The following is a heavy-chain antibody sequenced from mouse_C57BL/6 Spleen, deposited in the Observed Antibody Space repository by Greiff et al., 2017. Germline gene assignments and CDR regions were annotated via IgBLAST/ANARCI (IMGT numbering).Heavy chain of an antibody. J-gene: IGHJ2*01. CDR2: ILPGSGST. CDR3: ADGYPYFDY. D-gene: IGHD2-3*01. Sequence: VQLQQSGAELMKPGASVMLSCKATGYTFTGYWIEWVKQRPGHGLEWIGEILPGSGSTNYNAKFKGKATFTADTSSNTAYMQLSSLTTDDSAIYYCADGYPYFDYWGQGTTLTVSS. CDR1: GYTFTGYW. V-gene: IGHV1-9*01.